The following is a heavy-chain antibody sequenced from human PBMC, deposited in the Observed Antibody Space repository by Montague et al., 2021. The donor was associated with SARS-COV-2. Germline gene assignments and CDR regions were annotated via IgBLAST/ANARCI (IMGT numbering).Heavy chain of an antibody. CDR2: ISSRGSAV. J-gene: IGHJ4*02. CDR3: ARDLDYGGNSLFDY. D-gene: IGHD4-23*01. V-gene: IGHV3-48*03. CDR1: GFTFSSYE. Sequence: RLSWSAYGFTFSSYEMNWIRQAPGKGLEWVSYISSRGSAVFSYAESVKGRFTISRDNARNSLFLQVNSLTVDDTGVYYCARDLDYGGNSLFDYWGQGTLVTVSS.